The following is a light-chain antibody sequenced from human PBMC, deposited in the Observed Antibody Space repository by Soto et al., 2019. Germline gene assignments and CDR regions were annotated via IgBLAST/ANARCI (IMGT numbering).Light chain of an antibody. CDR2: EVI. V-gene: IGLV2-8*01. CDR1: SSDVGGHNY. J-gene: IGLJ2*01. CDR3: SSYAGTNNYVV. Sequence: QSALTQPPSASGSPGQSVTISCTGTSSDVGGHNYVSWYQQHPGKAPKLMIYEVIKRPSGVPDRFSGSKSGNTASLTVSGLQAEDEADYFSSSYAGTNNYVVFGGGTKLTVL.